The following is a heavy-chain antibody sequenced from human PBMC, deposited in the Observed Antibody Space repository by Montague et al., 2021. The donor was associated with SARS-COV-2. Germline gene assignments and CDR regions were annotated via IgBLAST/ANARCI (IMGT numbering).Heavy chain of an antibody. CDR2: IKHSGST. CDR1: GGSFSGYH. V-gene: IGHV4-34*01. D-gene: IGHD6-13*01. J-gene: IGHJ5*02. CDR3: ARGKYSSSWYGTRPFDP. Sequence: ETLSLTCAVYGGSFSGYHWSWIRQPPGKGLERIGEIKHSGSTNYNPSLQSRGTISVDTSKNQFSLKLSSVTAADTAVHYCARGKYSSSWYGTRPFDPWGQGTLVTVSA.